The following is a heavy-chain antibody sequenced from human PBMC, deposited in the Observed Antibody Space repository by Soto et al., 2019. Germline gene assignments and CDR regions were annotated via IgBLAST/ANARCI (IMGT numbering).Heavy chain of an antibody. V-gene: IGHV6-1*01. CDR1: GDSVSSNSAG. Sequence: SQTLSLTCAISGDSVSSNSAGWNWVRQTSSRGLEWLGRTYYKSKWFNNYAVSVKSRITINPDTSQNQFSLQLDSVTPEDTAVYYCARGSWDDVSGHYYMDVWGKGTTVTVS. D-gene: IGHD5-12*01. CDR2: TYYKSKWFN. J-gene: IGHJ6*03. CDR3: ARGSWDDVSGHYYMDV.